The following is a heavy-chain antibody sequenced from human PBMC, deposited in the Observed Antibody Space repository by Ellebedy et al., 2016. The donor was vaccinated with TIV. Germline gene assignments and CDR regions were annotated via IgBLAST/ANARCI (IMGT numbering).Heavy chain of an antibody. V-gene: IGHV1-18*01. Sequence: ASVKVSCKASGYTFTSYAMHWVRQAPGQGLEWMGWISAYNGNTNYAQKLQGRVTMTTDTSTSTAYMELRSLRSDDTAVYYCASPPREQWLVPGGYYYYGMDVWGQGTTVTVSS. CDR3: ASPPREQWLVPGGYYYYGMDV. CDR1: GYTFTSYA. CDR2: ISAYNGNT. D-gene: IGHD6-19*01. J-gene: IGHJ6*02.